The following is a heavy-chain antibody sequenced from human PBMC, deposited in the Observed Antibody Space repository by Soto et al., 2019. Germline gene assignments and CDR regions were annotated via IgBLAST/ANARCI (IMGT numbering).Heavy chain of an antibody. Sequence: EVQLVESGGGLVKPGGSPRLSCAASGFSFSTYSINWVRQAPGKGLEWVSSISSSSNHVYYADSVKGRFTISRDNAKNSLYLQMNSLRAEDTAVYYCARDLPLYTGVFDMWGQGTMVTVSS. CDR1: GFSFSTYS. V-gene: IGHV3-21*01. D-gene: IGHD2-2*02. J-gene: IGHJ3*02. CDR2: ISSSSNHV. CDR3: ARDLPLYTGVFDM.